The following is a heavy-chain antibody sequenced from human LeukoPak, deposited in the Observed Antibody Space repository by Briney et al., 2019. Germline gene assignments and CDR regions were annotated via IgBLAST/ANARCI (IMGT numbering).Heavy chain of an antibody. J-gene: IGHJ6*02. CDR1: GFTVSSNY. CDR3: ARSQYCSGGSCYPEYYYYGMDV. V-gene: IGHV3-53*04. CDR2: IYTCGST. Sequence: GGSLRLSCAAYGFTVSSNYMSWVRQAPGKGLEWVSVIYTCGSTYYADSVKGRFTISRHKSKNTLYLQMNSLRAEDTAVYYCARSQYCSGGSCYPEYYYYGMDVWGQGTTVTVSS. D-gene: IGHD2-15*01.